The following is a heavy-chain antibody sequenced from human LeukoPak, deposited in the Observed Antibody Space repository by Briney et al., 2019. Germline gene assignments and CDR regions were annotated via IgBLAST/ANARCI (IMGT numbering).Heavy chain of an antibody. CDR2: TSYSEGT. D-gene: IGHD1-26*01. CDR1: GGSVSRGGYY. Sequence: PSETLSLTCTVSGGSVSRGGYYWNWIRQHPVKGLEWIGFTSYSEGTYYNPSLMSRITISVDISQNQFSLKMREVTAADTAVYFCATADWESFYFDSWGQGALVAVSS. V-gene: IGHV4-31*03. CDR3: ATADWESFYFDS. J-gene: IGHJ4*02.